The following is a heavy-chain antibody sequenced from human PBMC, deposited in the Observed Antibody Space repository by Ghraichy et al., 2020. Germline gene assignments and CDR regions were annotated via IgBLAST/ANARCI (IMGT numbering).Heavy chain of an antibody. CDR1: GGSISSYY. CDR2: IYYSGST. V-gene: IGHV4-59*08. Sequence: SQTLSLTCTVSGGSISSYYWSWIRQPPGKGLEWIGYIYYSGSTNYNPSLKSRVTISVDTSKNQFSLKLSSVTAADTAVYYCARQVATTVRRYFDYWGQGTLVTVSS. D-gene: IGHD4-17*01. CDR3: ARQVATTVRRYFDY. J-gene: IGHJ4*02.